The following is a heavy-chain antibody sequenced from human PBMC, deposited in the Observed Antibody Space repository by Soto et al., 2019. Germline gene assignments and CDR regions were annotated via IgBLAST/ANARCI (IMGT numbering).Heavy chain of an antibody. CDR1: GGSITDYY. V-gene: IGHV4-59*01. J-gene: IGHJ2*01. CDR3: ARAFAGFGAYWYFDL. CDR2: GYHSVSI. Sequence: SETLSLTCTVSGGSITDYYWSWIRQPPGKALEWIGYGYHSVSIHYNPSLKTRVTISVDTSDNQFSLRLSSVTAADTAVYYCARAFAGFGAYWYFDLWGRGTLVTVSS. D-gene: IGHD3-16*01.